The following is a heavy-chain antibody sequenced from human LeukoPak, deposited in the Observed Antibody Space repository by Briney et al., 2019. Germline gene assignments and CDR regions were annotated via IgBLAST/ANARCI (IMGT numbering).Heavy chain of an antibody. CDR3: ARANYDILTGYYFYYYYGMDV. CDR1: GFTFDDYG. D-gene: IGHD3-9*01. CDR2: INWNGGST. V-gene: IGHV3-20*04. Sequence: GGSLRLSCAASGFTFDDYGMSWVRQAPGKGLEWVSGINWNGGSTGYADSVKGRFTISRDNAKNSLYLQMNSLRAEDTAVYYCARANYDILTGYYFYYYYGMDVWGQGTTVTVSS. J-gene: IGHJ6*02.